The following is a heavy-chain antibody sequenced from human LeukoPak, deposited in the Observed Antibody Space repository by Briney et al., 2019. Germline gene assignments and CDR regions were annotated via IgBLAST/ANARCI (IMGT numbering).Heavy chain of an antibody. V-gene: IGHV4-39*07. Sequence: SETLSLTCTVSGGSISSSSYYWAWIRQPPGKGLEWIGSMYYSGSTYYNPFLNSRVTISIDTSKHQFSLKLSSVTAADTAVYYCATRVSGVVVAPYWYFDLWGRGTLVTVSS. CDR1: GGSISSSSYY. D-gene: IGHD2-15*01. J-gene: IGHJ2*01. CDR2: MYYSGST. CDR3: ATRVSGVVVAPYWYFDL.